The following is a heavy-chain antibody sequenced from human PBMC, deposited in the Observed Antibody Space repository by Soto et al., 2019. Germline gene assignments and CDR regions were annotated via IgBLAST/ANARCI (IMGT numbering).Heavy chain of an antibody. CDR2: ISTYNGNT. CDR1: GYTFTSYA. D-gene: IGHD6-19*01. Sequence: ASVKVSCKASGYTFTSYALSWVLHAPGQGLEWMGWISTYNGNTNYAQNLQGRVTMTTDISTNTAYMELRSLRSDDTAVYYCARVVGGIPVAGSWNWFDPWGQGTLVTVSS. V-gene: IGHV1-18*04. CDR3: ARVVGGIPVAGSWNWFDP. J-gene: IGHJ5*02.